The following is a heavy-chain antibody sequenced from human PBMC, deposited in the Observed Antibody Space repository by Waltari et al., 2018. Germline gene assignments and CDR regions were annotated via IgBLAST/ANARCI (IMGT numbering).Heavy chain of an antibody. Sequence: QVQLVQSGAEVKKPGASVKVSCKASGYIFTNHAMSWVRQVPGQGLEWMGWINAGNGNTKYLQKFQGRITITRETSATTVYMELSSLRSEDTGVYYCARGIWSGRLRDYYFDSWGQGTLVTVSS. J-gene: IGHJ4*02. D-gene: IGHD3-3*01. CDR3: ARGIWSGRLRDYYFDS. CDR2: INAGNGNT. V-gene: IGHV1-3*01. CDR1: GYIFTNHA.